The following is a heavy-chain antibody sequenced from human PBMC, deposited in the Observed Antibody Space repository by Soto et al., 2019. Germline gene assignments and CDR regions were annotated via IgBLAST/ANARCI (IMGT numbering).Heavy chain of an antibody. Sequence: QVQLVQSGAEVKKPGASVKVSCKASGYTFTSYGISWVRQAPGQGLEWMGWISAYNGNTNYAQKLQGRVTMTTDTSTXPAYMELRSLRSDDTAVYYCASSLLVGYGLEGESDWGQGTLVTVSS. CDR2: ISAYNGNT. J-gene: IGHJ4*02. CDR1: GYTFTSYG. V-gene: IGHV1-18*01. CDR3: ASSLLVGYGLEGESD. D-gene: IGHD5-18*01.